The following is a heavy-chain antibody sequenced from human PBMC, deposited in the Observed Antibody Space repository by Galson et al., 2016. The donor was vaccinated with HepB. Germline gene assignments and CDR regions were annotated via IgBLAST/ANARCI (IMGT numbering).Heavy chain of an antibody. Sequence: TLSLTCNVSGAFISSGGYYWNWIRLHPGKGLEWIGCVYYSGSTHYNPSLESRATISVDTSENQFSLKLTSVTAADTAVYYCARGVSMVRGWLDPWGQGTRVTVSS. CDR2: VYYSGST. CDR1: GAFISSGGYY. D-gene: IGHD3-10*01. V-gene: IGHV4-31*03. CDR3: ARGVSMVRGWLDP. J-gene: IGHJ5*02.